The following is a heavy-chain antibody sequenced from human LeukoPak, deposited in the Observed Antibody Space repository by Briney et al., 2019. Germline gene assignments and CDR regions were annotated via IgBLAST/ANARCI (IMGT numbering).Heavy chain of an antibody. CDR3: ARLRDSWSGYDAINI. Sequence: MPGESLKISCKGCGYSFTSYWIGWVRQMPGKGLEWMGIIYPGDSDTRYSPSFQGQVTISADKSISTAYLQWSSLQASDTAMYYCARLRDSWSGYDAINIWAQGTMVTVSS. D-gene: IGHD3-3*01. CDR2: IYPGDSDT. J-gene: IGHJ3*02. V-gene: IGHV5-51*01. CDR1: GYSFTSYW.